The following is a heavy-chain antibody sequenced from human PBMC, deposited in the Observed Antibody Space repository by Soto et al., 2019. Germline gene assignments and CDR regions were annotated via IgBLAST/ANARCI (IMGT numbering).Heavy chain of an antibody. D-gene: IGHD6-25*01. V-gene: IGHV1-3*01. CDR3: VRVGVSGWALDF. J-gene: IGHJ4*02. Sequence: ASVKVSCKTSGYTFTAFAVHWVRQASGQRLEWMGWINVGNGDTKSSQNLQGRVTITRDTSASTVYMELSSLRSEDTAVYYCVRVGVSGWALDFCGQGTLVTVSA. CDR2: INVGNGDT. CDR1: GYTFTAFA.